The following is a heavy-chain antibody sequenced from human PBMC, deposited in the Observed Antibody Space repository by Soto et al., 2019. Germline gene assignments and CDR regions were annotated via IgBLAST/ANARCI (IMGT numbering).Heavy chain of an antibody. D-gene: IGHD1-26*01. CDR2: IKGDGGVV. Sequence: EVQLVESGGGLVQPGGSLRLSCAASTFTFSNYWIHWVRQAPGRGLVWVARIKGDGGVVNDAESVKGRFAISRDNARNTVFLDMYSLRDEDTAVYYCTRGESREGAWAAFDIWGQGTFVIVSS. J-gene: IGHJ3*02. CDR3: TRGESREGAWAAFDI. V-gene: IGHV3-74*01. CDR1: TFTFSNYW.